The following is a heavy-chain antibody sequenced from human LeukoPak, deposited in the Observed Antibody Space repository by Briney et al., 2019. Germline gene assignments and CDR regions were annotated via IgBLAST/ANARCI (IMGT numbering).Heavy chain of an antibody. CDR2: ISNSGST. J-gene: IGHJ4*02. CDR1: GGSVNRGTFF. D-gene: IGHD6-13*01. Sequence: SGTLSLTCAVSGGSVNRGTFFWTWIRKPPGKGLEWIGYISNSGSTNYHPSLKSRVTISSDTSKTQFTLKLSSVTAADTAVYYCARGTGYSSRGTDYWGQGTLVTVSS. V-gene: IGHV4-61*01. CDR3: ARGTGYSSRGTDY.